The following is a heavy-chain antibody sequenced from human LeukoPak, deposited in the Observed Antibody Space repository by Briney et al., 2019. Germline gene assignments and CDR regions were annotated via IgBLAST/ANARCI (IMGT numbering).Heavy chain of an antibody. CDR2: ISYDGSNK. CDR1: GFTFSSYG. V-gene: IGHV3-30*03. CDR3: ARDALEQGFDY. Sequence: GGSLRLSCAASGFTFSSYGMHWVRQAPGKGLEWVAVISYDGSNKYYADSVKGRFTISRDNSKNTLYLQMNSLRAEDTAVYYCARDALEQGFDYWGQGTLVTVSS. D-gene: IGHD1/OR15-1a*01. J-gene: IGHJ4*02.